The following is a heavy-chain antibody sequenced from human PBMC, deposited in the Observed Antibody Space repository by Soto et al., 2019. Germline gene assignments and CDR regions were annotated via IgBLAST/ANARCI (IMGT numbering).Heavy chain of an antibody. V-gene: IGHV3-21*01. D-gene: IGHD2-21*02. J-gene: IGHJ5*02. CDR3: ARDHLVYCGGDCYSFGGSEFDP. Sequence: EVQLVESGGGLVKPGGSLRLSCAASGFTFSSYSMNWVRQAPGKGLEWVSSISSSSSYIYYADSVKGRFTISRDNAKNSLYLQMNSLRAEDTAVYYCARDHLVYCGGDCYSFGGSEFDPWGQGTLVTVSS. CDR2: ISSSSSYI. CDR1: GFTFSSYS.